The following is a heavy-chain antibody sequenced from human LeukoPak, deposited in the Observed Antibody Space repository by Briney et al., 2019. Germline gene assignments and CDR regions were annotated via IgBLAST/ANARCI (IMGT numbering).Heavy chain of an antibody. CDR1: GFTFRNNW. Sequence: GGSLRLSCAASGFTFRNNWMDWVRQAPGKGLVWVSRINSDGSSTYYADSVKGRFTISRDNAKNTLYLQMDSLRAEDTAVYYCARAGGFSDFDYWGQGTLVTVSS. D-gene: IGHD4-23*01. V-gene: IGHV3-74*01. CDR2: INSDGSST. J-gene: IGHJ4*02. CDR3: ARAGGFSDFDY.